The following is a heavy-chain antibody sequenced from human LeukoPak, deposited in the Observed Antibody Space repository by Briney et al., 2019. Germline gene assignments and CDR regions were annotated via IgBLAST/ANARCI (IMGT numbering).Heavy chain of an antibody. CDR2: INHSGST. CDR3: ARRVVPAAIATPSYGMDV. D-gene: IGHD2-2*02. V-gene: IGHV4-34*01. CDR1: GGSFSGCY. J-gene: IGHJ6*02. Sequence: SSEILSLTCAVYGGSFSGCYWSWIRQPPGKGLEWIGEINHSGSTNYNPSLKSRVTISVDTSKNQFSLKLSSVTAADTAVYYCARRVVPAAIATPSYGMDVWGQGTTVTVSS.